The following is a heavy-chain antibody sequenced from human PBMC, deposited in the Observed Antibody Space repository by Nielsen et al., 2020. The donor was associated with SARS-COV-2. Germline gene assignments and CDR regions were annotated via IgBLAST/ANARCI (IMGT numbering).Heavy chain of an antibody. CDR2: IHYTAST. V-gene: IGHV4-59*01. J-gene: IGHJ4*02. D-gene: IGHD6-19*01. CDR3: ARVASNDWAYYFDY. Sequence: GSLRLSCTVSSGSISGFYWTWIRQPPGKGLEWIGHIHYTASTIYSDSLKSRLRMSVDRTKNQFSLTLSSVTAADTAVYYCARVASNDWAYYFDYWGQGALVTSPQ. CDR1: SGSISGFY.